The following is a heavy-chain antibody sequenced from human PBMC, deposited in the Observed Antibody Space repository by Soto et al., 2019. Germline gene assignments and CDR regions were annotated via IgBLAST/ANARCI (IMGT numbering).Heavy chain of an antibody. D-gene: IGHD3-10*01. J-gene: IGHJ6*02. CDR2: IRSKANSYAT. Sequence: GGSLRLSCAASGFTFSGSAMHWVRQASGKGPEWVGRIRSKANSYATAYAASVKGRFTISRDDSKNTAHLQMNSLKTEDTAVYYCTRRRDGSGSYYSSGYYYYGMDVWGQGTTVTVSS. V-gene: IGHV3-73*01. CDR1: GFTFSGSA. CDR3: TRRRDGSGSYYSSGYYYYGMDV.